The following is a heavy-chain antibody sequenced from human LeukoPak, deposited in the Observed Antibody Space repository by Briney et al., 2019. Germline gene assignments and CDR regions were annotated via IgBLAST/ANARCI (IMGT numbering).Heavy chain of an antibody. J-gene: IGHJ2*01. CDR3: ARLGDHYHWNLDL. Sequence: GESLTLSCAASGFTIATKYMNWVGQAPGKGVEGVSIIYSGATTYYADPVRGRFTISRDTSKNTVSLQMNSLRAEDTAVYFCARLGDHYHWNLDLWGRGTLVTVSS. V-gene: IGHV3-53*01. D-gene: IGHD3-10*01. CDR1: GFTIATKY. CDR2: IYSGATT.